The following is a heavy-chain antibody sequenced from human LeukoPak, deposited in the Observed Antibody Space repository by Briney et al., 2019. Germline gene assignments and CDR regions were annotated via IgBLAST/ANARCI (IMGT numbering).Heavy chain of an antibody. CDR1: GGTFSSYA. V-gene: IGHV1-69*13. Sequence: ASVKVSCKASGGTFSSYAISWVRQAPGQGLEWMGGIIPIFGTANYAQKFQGRVTITADESTSTAYMELSSLRSEDTAVYYCARDGYNYVRGFEDWFDPWGQGTLVTVSS. CDR3: ARDGYNYVRGFEDWFDP. D-gene: IGHD5-24*01. J-gene: IGHJ5*02. CDR2: IIPIFGTA.